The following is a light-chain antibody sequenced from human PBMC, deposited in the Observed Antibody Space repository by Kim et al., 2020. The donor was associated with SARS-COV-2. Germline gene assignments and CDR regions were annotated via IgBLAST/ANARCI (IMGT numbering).Light chain of an antibody. CDR3: GSYTSSSTLV. CDR2: DVS. CDR1: SSDVGGYNY. J-gene: IGLJ1*01. Sequence: QSVLTQPASVSGSPGQSITISCTGTSSDVGGYNYVSWYQQHPGKAPKLMIYDVSTRPSGVSNRFSGSKSGNTASLTISGLQAEDEADYYCGSYTSSSTLVFGTGTKVTVL. V-gene: IGLV2-14*03.